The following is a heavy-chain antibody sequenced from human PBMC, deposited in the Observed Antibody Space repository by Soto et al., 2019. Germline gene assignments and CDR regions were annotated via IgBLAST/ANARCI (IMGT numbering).Heavy chain of an antibody. CDR1: GYTFTSYG. CDR3: PRDSPPLNY. V-gene: IGHV1-18*01. Sequence: QVQLVQSGAEVKKPGASVKVSCKASGYTFTSYGISWVRQAPGQGLEWMGWISAYNGNTNYAQKLQGRVNMTTDTSTGTAFMELRSLRSHDTAVYSCPRDSPPLNYWGQGTLVTVSS. CDR2: ISAYNGNT. J-gene: IGHJ4*02.